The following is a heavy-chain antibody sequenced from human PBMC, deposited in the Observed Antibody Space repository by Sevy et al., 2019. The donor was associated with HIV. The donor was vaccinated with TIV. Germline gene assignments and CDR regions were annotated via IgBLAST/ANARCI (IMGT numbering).Heavy chain of an antibody. V-gene: IGHV3-21*01. J-gene: IGHJ4*02. CDR3: AREDGIAVLGFDFDF. D-gene: IGHD6-19*01. CDR1: GFTFSDYT. Sequence: GGSLRLSCAASGFTFSDYTMNWVRQAPGKGLEWVAPISSNSLYIYYGDSMKGRFTISRDNARNSLYLRMNSLRADDTAVYYCAREDGIAVLGFDFDFWGQGTLVTVSS. CDR2: ISSNSLYI.